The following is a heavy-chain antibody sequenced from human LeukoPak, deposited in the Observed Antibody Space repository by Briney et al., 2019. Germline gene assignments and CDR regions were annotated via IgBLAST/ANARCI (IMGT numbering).Heavy chain of an antibody. Sequence: SETLSLTCTVSGGSISSSSYYWSWIRQPPGKGLEWIGYIYYSGSTNYNPSLKSRVTISVDTSENQFFLKLNAVTAADTAVYYCARGAGGDYPFDYWGQGTLVIV. CDR3: ARGAGGDYPFDY. CDR2: IYYSGST. D-gene: IGHD4-17*01. V-gene: IGHV4-61*01. J-gene: IGHJ4*02. CDR1: GGSISSSSYY.